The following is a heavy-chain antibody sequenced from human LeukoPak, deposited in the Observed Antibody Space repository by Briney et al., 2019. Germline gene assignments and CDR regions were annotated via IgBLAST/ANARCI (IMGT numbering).Heavy chain of an antibody. Sequence: KPSETLSLTCAVYGGSFSGYYWSWIRQPPGKGLEWIGEINHSGSTNYNPSLKSRVTISVDTSKNQFSLKLSSVTAADTAVYYCARLGESVVADTFYKWFDPWGQGTLVTVSS. V-gene: IGHV4-34*01. CDR2: INHSGST. CDR1: GGSFSGYY. CDR3: ARLGESVVADTFYKWFDP. J-gene: IGHJ5*02. D-gene: IGHD2-15*01.